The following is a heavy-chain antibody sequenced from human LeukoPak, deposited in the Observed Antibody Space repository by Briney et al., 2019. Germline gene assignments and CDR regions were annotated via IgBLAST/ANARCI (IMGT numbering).Heavy chain of an antibody. V-gene: IGHV4-34*01. CDR3: ARVDSSGYYSDAFDI. CDR2: INHSGSP. Sequence: PSETLSLTCAVYGGSFSDYYWTWIRQPPGKGLEWIGEINHSGSPNNNPSLKSRVSISFDTSKNQFSLKLSSVTAADTAVYYCARVDSSGYYSDAFDIWGQGTMVTVSS. CDR1: GGSFSDYY. J-gene: IGHJ3*02. D-gene: IGHD3-22*01.